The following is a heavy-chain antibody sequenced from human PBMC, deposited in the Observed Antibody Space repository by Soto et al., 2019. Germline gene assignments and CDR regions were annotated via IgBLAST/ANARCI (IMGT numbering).Heavy chain of an antibody. CDR2: ISGYNGNT. CDR1: GYTFTRYG. D-gene: IGHD2-15*01. J-gene: IGHJ3*02. Sequence: QGQLVQSGTEVKKPGASVKVSCKTFGYTFTRYGISWVRQAPGQGLEWMGWISGYNGNTKYAQKFQGRVTMTTDTSTATAYMELGSLRSDDTALYFCARDWWQIVEMPTVDPFDIWGQGTMVTVSS. V-gene: IGHV1-18*01. CDR3: ARDWWQIVEMPTVDPFDI.